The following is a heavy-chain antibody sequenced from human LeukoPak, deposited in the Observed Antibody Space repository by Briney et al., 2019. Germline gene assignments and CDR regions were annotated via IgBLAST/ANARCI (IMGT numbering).Heavy chain of an antibody. CDR1: GYTFTGYY. V-gene: IGHV1-2*06. J-gene: IGHJ4*02. CDR3: AILVPAAIPGGDY. D-gene: IGHD2-2*02. CDR2: INPNSGGT. Sequence: ASVKVSCKASGYTFTGYYMHWVRQAPGQGLEWMGRINPNSGGTNYAQKFQGRVTMTGDTFVSTAYMELSRLRSADTAVYYCAILVPAAIPGGDYWGQGTLVTVSS.